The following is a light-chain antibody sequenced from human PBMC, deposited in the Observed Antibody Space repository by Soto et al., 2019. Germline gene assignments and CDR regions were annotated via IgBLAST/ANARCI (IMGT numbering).Light chain of an antibody. J-gene: IGKJ4*01. CDR3: QQLDKWPVT. Sequence: EVVLTQSPATLSLSLGERATLSCTASQSVGSHLAWYQQKPGQPPRLLIYDASNRATGIPARFSGSGSGTDFTLSISSLEPEDFAVYYCQQLDKWPVTFGGGTKVEFK. CDR2: DAS. CDR1: QSVGSH. V-gene: IGKV3-11*01.